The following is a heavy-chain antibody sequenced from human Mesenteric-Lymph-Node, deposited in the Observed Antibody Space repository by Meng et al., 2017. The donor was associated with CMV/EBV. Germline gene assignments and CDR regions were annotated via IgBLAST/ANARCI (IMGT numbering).Heavy chain of an antibody. V-gene: IGHV4-34*01. J-gene: IGHJ4*02. D-gene: IGHD5-18*01. CDR3: ARGPGDTAMNY. Sequence: SLTCAVYGGSFSGYYWSWIRQPPGKGLEWIGEINHSGSTNYTPSLKSRVTISVDTSKNQFSLKLSSVTAADTAVYYCARGPGDTAMNYWGQGTLVTVSS. CDR1: GGSFSGYY. CDR2: INHSGST.